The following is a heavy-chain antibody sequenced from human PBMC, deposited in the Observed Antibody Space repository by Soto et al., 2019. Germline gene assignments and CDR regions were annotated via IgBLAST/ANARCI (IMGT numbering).Heavy chain of an antibody. CDR3: ARDGVGATSWFDP. CDR1: GGSVSRGSYY. Sequence: SETLSLTCTVSGGSVSRGSYYWSWIRQPPGKGLEWIGYIYYSGSTNYNPSLKSRVTISVDTSKNQFSLKLSSVTAADTAVYYCARDGVGATSWFDPWGQGTLVTVSS. CDR2: IYYSGST. D-gene: IGHD1-26*01. J-gene: IGHJ5*02. V-gene: IGHV4-61*01.